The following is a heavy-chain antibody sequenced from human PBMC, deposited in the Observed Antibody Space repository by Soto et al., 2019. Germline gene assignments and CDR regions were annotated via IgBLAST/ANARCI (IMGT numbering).Heavy chain of an antibody. J-gene: IGHJ4*02. V-gene: IGHV1-2*02. CDR2: INPNSGGT. CDR3: ARDSGTRYYYDSSGYCDY. CDR1: GYTFTGYY. D-gene: IGHD3-22*01. Sequence: VASVKVSCKASGYTFTGYYMHWVRQAPGQGLEWMGWINPNSGGTNYAQKFQGRVTMTRDTSISTAYMELSRLRSDDTAVYYCARDSGTRYYYDSSGYCDYWGKGTLVTVSS.